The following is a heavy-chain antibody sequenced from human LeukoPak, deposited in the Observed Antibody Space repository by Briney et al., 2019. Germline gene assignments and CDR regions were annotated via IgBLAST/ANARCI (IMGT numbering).Heavy chain of an antibody. V-gene: IGHV4-59*08. J-gene: IGHJ4*02. CDR3: AGQGVAAAGTSRFDY. D-gene: IGHD6-13*01. CDR2: IYYSGST. CDR1: GGSFSGYY. Sequence: SETLSLTCAVYGGSFSGYYWNWIRQPPGKGLEWIGYIYYSGSTNYNPSLMSRVTISVDTSKNQFSLKLSSVTAADTAVYYCAGQGVAAAGTSRFDYWGQGTLVTVSS.